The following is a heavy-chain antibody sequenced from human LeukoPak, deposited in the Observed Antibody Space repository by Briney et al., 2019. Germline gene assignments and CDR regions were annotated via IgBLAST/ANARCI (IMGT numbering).Heavy chain of an antibody. V-gene: IGHV3-48*03. CDR3: VGHSATSRY. CDR2: INTSGTRS. J-gene: IGHJ4*02. Sequence: RGSLRLSCATPGFTFSSYEMSWVRQAPGKGLDLISYINTSGTRSYDAASVKGRFTISRDNCKTAVSLQRTSLRAEDTAVYYCVGHSATSRYWGQGTLVTVSS. CDR1: GFTFSSYE. D-gene: IGHD2/OR15-2a*01.